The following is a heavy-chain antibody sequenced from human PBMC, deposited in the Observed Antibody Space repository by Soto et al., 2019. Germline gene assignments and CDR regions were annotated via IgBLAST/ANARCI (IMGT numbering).Heavy chain of an antibody. CDR1: GFTFSSYA. J-gene: IGHJ4*02. V-gene: IGHV3-64D*06. CDR2: ISSNGGST. D-gene: IGHD3-22*01. CDR3: VKSVYYDSSGYYLLLDY. Sequence: EVQLVESGGGLVQPGGSLRLSCSASGFTFSSYAMHWVRQAPGKGLEYVSAISSNGGSTYYADSVKGRFTISRDNSKNTLYLQMSSLRAEDTAVYYCVKSVYYDSSGYYLLLDYWGQGTLVTVSS.